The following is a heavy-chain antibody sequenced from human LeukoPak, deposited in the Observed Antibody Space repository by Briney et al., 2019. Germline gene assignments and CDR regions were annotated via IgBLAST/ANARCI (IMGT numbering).Heavy chain of an antibody. CDR2: MNPNSGNT. D-gene: IGHD6-13*01. V-gene: IGHV1-8*02. CDR1: GGTFSSYA. J-gene: IGHJ4*02. CDR3: ARSSFIAAAGYFY. Sequence: GASVKVSCKASGGTFSSYAINWVRQATGQGLEWMGWMNPNSGNTGYAQKFQGRVTMTRNTSISTAYMELSSLRSEDTAVYYCARSSFIAAAGYFYWGQGTLVTVSS.